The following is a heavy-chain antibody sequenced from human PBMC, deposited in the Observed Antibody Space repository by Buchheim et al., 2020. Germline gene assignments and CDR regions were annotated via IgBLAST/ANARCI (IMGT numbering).Heavy chain of an antibody. V-gene: IGHV3-11*05. J-gene: IGHJ4*02. CDR2: ISSSSSYT. Sequence: QVQLVESGGGLVKPGGSLRLSCAASGFTFSDYYMSWIRQAPGKGLEWIAYISSSSSYTNYADSVQGRFSISRDNAKNSLYLQMNSLRAEDTAVYYCAGGDSRSSGAVDYWGQGTL. CDR1: GFTFSDYY. D-gene: IGHD6-6*01. CDR3: AGGDSRSSGAVDY.